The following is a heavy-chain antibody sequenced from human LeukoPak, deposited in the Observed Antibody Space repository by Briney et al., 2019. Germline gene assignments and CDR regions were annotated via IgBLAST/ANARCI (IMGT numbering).Heavy chain of an antibody. D-gene: IGHD5-18*01. CDR2: IYYSGST. CDR1: GGSISSYY. J-gene: IGHJ3*02. V-gene: IGHV4-59*12. CDR3: AREGLDTSLAFDI. Sequence: SETLSLTCTVSGGSISSYYWSWIRQPPGKGLEWIGYIYYSGSTNYNPSLKSRVTIAVDTSKNQFSLKLSSVTAADTAVYYCAREGLDTSLAFDIWGQGTMVTVSS.